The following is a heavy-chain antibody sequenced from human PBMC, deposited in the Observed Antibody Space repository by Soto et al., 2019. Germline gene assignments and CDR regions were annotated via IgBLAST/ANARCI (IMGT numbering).Heavy chain of an antibody. CDR3: ARSRWGIAVAGIPIGKLESTYYFDY. Sequence: PGESLKISCKGSGYSFTSYWIGWVGQMPGKGLEWMGIIYPGDSDTRYSPSFQGQVTISADKSISTAYLQWSSLKASDTAMYYCARSRWGIAVAGIPIGKLESTYYFDYWGQGTLVTVSS. D-gene: IGHD6-19*01. CDR2: IYPGDSDT. J-gene: IGHJ4*02. V-gene: IGHV5-51*01. CDR1: GYSFTSYW.